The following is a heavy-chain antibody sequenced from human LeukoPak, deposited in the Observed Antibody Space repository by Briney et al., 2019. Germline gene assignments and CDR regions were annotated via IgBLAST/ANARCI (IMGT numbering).Heavy chain of an antibody. V-gene: IGHV4-39*07. CDR1: GDSISSSPYY. CDR2: IYYIGST. J-gene: IGHJ4*02. CDR3: ARDDTYFYDSSGHGFDL. D-gene: IGHD3-22*01. Sequence: SETLSLTCTVSGDSISSSPYYWGWVRQPPGKGLEWIGSIYYIGSTHYNPSLKRRVTISVDTSKNQFSLKLSSVTAADTALYFCARDDTYFYDSSGHGFDLWGQGTLVTVSS.